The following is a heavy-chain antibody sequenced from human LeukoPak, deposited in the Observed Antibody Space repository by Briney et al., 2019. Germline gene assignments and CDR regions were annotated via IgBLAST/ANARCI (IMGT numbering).Heavy chain of an antibody. Sequence: TGGSLRLSCAASGFTFSDYYMSWIRQAPGKGLEWVSYISSSGSTIYYADSVKGRFTISRDNAKNSLYLQMNSLRAEDTAVYYCTTDPGNWNFDYWGQGTLVTVSS. CDR3: TTDPGNWNFDY. V-gene: IGHV3-11*01. CDR2: ISSSGSTI. CDR1: GFTFSDYY. J-gene: IGHJ4*02. D-gene: IGHD1-20*01.